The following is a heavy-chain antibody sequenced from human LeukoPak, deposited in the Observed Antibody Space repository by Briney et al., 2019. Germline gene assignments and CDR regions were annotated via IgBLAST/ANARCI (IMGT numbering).Heavy chain of an antibody. CDR1: GFTFNDAW. J-gene: IGHJ4*02. CDR3: AKALTIFGVFINYFDY. Sequence: PGGSLRLSCAASGFTFNDAWMNWVRQAPGKGLEWVSPISGSGGSTYHADSVKGRFTISRDNSKNTLYVQMNSLRAEDTAVYYCAKALTIFGVFINYFDYWGQGTLVTVP. CDR2: ISGSGGST. D-gene: IGHD3-3*01. V-gene: IGHV3-23*01.